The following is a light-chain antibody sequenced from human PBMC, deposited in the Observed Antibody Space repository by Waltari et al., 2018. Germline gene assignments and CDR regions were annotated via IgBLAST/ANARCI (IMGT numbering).Light chain of an antibody. CDR1: QIINTF. J-gene: IGKJ2*01. V-gene: IGKV1-39*01. CDR2: TAS. Sequence: DIQMTQSPSSLSASVGDSVTITCRASQIINTFLNWYQQKPGEAPKLLIFTASRMQGGVPSRFSGSGSGTEFSLTISSLQPDDFATYFCQQSFRIPYTFGQGTNLDI. CDR3: QQSFRIPYT.